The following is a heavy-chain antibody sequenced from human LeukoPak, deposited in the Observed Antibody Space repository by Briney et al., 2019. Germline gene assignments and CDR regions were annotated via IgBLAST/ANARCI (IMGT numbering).Heavy chain of an antibody. CDR2: ISDNGGST. CDR3: ARRVEYSSSSGGYFGY. V-gene: IGHV3-23*01. D-gene: IGHD6-6*01. CDR1: GFTFSSYW. Sequence: GGSLRLSCAASGFTFSSYWMSWVRQAPGKGLEWVSAISDNGGSTYYADSVKGRFTISRDNSKNTLFLQMKSLRAEDTAVYYCARRVEYSSSSGGYFGYWGLGTLVTVSS. J-gene: IGHJ4*02.